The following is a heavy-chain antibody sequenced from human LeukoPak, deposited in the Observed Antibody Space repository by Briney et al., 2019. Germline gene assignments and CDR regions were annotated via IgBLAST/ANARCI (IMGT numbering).Heavy chain of an antibody. D-gene: IGHD5-18*01. CDR2: IYYSGST. CDR3: ARGSRGYSYG. J-gene: IGHJ4*02. Sequence: PSETLSLTCAVYGGSFSGYYWSWIRQPPGKGLGWIGYIYYSGSTNYNPSLKSRVTISVDTSKNQFSLKLSSVTAADTAVYYCARGSRGYSYGWGQGTLVTVSS. CDR1: GGSFSGYY. V-gene: IGHV4-59*01.